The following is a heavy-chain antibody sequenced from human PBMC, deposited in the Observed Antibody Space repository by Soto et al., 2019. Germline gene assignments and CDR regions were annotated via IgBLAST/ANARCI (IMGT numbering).Heavy chain of an antibody. CDR1: GFTFSSYS. CDR3: ASAYSSGWDAFDI. CDR2: ISSSSSTI. V-gene: IGHV3-48*01. D-gene: IGHD6-19*01. J-gene: IGHJ3*02. Sequence: GGSLRLSCAASGFTFSSYSMNWVRQAPGKGLEWVSYISSSSSTIYYADSVKGRFTISRDNAKNSLYLQMNSLRAEDTAVYYCASAYSSGWDAFDIWGQGTMVTVSS.